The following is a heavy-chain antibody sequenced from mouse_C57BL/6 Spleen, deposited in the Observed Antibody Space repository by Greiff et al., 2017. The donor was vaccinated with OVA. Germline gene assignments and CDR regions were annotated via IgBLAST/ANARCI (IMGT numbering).Heavy chain of an antibody. Sequence: EVHLVESGGGLVKPGGSLKLSCAASGFTFSSYAMSWVRQTPEKRLEWVATISDGGSYTYYPDNVKGRFTISRDNAKNNLYLQMSHLKSEDTAMYYCAREDGYDSNYAMDYWGQGTSVTVSS. CDR1: GFTFSSYA. J-gene: IGHJ4*01. CDR2: ISDGGSYT. CDR3: AREDGYDSNYAMDY. D-gene: IGHD2-2*01. V-gene: IGHV5-4*01.